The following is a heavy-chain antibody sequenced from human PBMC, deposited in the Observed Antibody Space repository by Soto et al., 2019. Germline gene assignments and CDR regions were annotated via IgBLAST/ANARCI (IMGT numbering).Heavy chain of an antibody. D-gene: IGHD6-19*01. CDR3: AKDLVVAGIGEIDY. J-gene: IGHJ4*02. Sequence: TGGSLRLSCAASGFTSSSHGMHWVRQAPGKGLEWVAVISYDGSKEYYGDSVKGRFTISRDNSKNTLYLQMNSLRTEDTAVYYCAKDLVVAGIGEIDYWGQGTLVTVSS. CDR2: ISYDGSKE. CDR1: GFTSSSHG. V-gene: IGHV3-30*18.